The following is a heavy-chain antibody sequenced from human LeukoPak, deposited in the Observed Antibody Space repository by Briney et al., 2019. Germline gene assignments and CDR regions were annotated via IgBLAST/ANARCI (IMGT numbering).Heavy chain of an antibody. V-gene: IGHV1-18*01. Sequence: ASVKVSCKASGYTFTSYGISWVRQAPGQGREWMGWISAYNGNTNYAQKLQGRVTMTTDTSTSTAYMELRSLRSDDTAVYYCARTVTVVTPAYNWFDPWGQGTLVTASS. CDR3: ARTVTVVTPAYNWFDP. D-gene: IGHD4-23*01. CDR2: ISAYNGNT. J-gene: IGHJ5*02. CDR1: GYTFTSYG.